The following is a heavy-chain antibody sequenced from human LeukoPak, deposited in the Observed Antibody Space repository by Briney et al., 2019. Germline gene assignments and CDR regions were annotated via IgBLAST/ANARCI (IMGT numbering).Heavy chain of an antibody. CDR3: ARSPRDYGQDAFDI. J-gene: IGHJ3*02. CDR1: GGSISSYY. V-gene: IGHV4-59*08. CDR2: IYYSGST. D-gene: IGHD4-17*01. Sequence: PSETLSLTCTVSGGSISSYYWSWIRQPPGKGLEWIGYIYYSGSTNYNPSLKSRVTISVDTSKNQFSLKLNSVTAADTAVYYCARSPRDYGQDAFDIWGQGTMVTVSS.